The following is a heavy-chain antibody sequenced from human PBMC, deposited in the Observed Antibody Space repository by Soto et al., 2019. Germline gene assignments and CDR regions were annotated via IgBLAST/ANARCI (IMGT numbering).Heavy chain of an antibody. CDR1: GYAFTTYG. CDR2: ISAHNGNT. D-gene: IGHD1-1*01. CDR3: ARGRYGDY. J-gene: IGHJ4*02. Sequence: QVNLVQSGAEVKKPGASVKVSCQASGYAFTTYGITWVRQAPGQGLEWMGWISAHNGNTNYAQKLQGRVTVTRDTSTSTAYMELRSLRSHDTAVYYCARGRYGDYWGQGALVTVSS. V-gene: IGHV1-18*01.